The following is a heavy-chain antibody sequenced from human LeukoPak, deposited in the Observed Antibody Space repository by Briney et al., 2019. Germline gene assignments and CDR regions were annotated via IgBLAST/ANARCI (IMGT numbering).Heavy chain of an antibody. V-gene: IGHV3-48*01. CDR1: GFTFGSYS. D-gene: IGHD3-9*01. J-gene: IGHJ4*02. CDR3: ARGSDISDY. Sequence: PGGSLRLSCAASGFTFGSYSMNWVRQAPGKGLEWVSYISSSSRTTYYADSVKGRFTISRDDAKNSLYLQMISLRADDTAVYYCARGSDISDYWGQGTLVTVSS. CDR2: ISSSSRTT.